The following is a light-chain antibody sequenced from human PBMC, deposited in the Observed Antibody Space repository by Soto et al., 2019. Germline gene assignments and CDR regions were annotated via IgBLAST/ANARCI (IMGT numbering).Light chain of an antibody. CDR3: QQYYNWPPYS. Sequence: EIVMTQSPATLSVSPGESATLSCRASQSMGNNLAWYRQTPGQAPRLLIFDASTRATGIPARFTASGSGKDFTLTITGLRAEDFAVYYCQQYYNWPPYSFGQGTKVDIK. J-gene: IGKJ2*01. CDR2: DAS. V-gene: IGKV3-15*01. CDR1: QSMGNN.